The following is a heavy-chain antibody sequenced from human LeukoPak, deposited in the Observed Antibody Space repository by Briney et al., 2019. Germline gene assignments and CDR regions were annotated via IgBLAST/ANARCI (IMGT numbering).Heavy chain of an antibody. CDR2: IYYSGST. J-gene: IGHJ4*02. CDR1: GGSLSSYY. D-gene: IGHD3-3*01. Sequence: SETLSLTCTVSGGSLSSYYWSWIWQPPGKGLEWIGYIYYSGSTNYNPSLKSRVTISIDTSKNQFSLKLTSVTAADTAVYFCAREILWSGYYSSHFDYWGQGTLVTVSS. CDR3: AREILWSGYYSSHFDY. V-gene: IGHV4-59*01.